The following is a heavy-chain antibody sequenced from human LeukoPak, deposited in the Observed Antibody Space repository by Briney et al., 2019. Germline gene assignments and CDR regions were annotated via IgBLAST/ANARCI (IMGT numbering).Heavy chain of an antibody. CDR3: ARVLLRTGIPEGFDP. V-gene: IGHV1-2*02. J-gene: IGHJ5*02. D-gene: IGHD1-14*01. CDR2: INPNSSGT. Sequence: ASVKVSCKASGHTYGDHYMHWVRQAPGQGLEGMGWINPNSSGTKYAQRFQGRVTMTRDTSISTAYMELRRLRSDDTAVYYCARVLLRTGIPEGFDPWGQGTLVTVSS. CDR1: GHTYGDHY.